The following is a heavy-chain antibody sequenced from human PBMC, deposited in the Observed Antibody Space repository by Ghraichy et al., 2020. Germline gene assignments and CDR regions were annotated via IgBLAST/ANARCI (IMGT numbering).Heavy chain of an antibody. V-gene: IGHV4-34*01. J-gene: IGHJ4*02. CDR1: GGSFSGYY. Sequence: SETLSLTCAVYGGSFSGYYWSWIRQPPGKGLEWIGEINHSGSTNYNPSLKSRVTISVDTSKNQFSLKLSSVTAADTAVYYCARVGYSSGWGDYWGQGTLVTVSS. CDR2: INHSGST. D-gene: IGHD6-19*01. CDR3: ARVGYSSGWGDY.